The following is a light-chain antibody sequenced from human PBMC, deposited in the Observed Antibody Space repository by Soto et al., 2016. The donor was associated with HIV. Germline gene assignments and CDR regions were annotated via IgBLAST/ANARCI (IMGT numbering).Light chain of an antibody. V-gene: IGLV3-19*01. CDR1: SLRLYF. J-gene: IGLJ3*02. CDR3: NSHDIFDLVV. Sequence: SSELTQDPVVSVALGQTVRITCQGDSLRLYFPSWYQQKPGQAPLLVMYGRNNRPSGIPDRISGSTSGNTASLTITGAQAEDEADYYCNSHDIFDLVVFGGGTKLTVL. CDR2: GRN.